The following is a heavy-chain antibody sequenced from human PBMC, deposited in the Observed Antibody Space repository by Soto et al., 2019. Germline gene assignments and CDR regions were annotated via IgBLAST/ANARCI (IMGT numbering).Heavy chain of an antibody. CDR1: GGTFSSYA. CDR2: IIPIFGTA. D-gene: IGHD5-12*01. Sequence: QVQLVQSGAEVKKPGSSVKVSCKASGGTFSSYAISWVRQAPGQGLEWMGGIIPIFGTANYAQKFQGRVTLTADESTGAAYLGLSSLRSEDTAVYYCATSPMATITYYDGRDVWGQGTTVTVSS. CDR3: ATSPMATITYYDGRDV. V-gene: IGHV1-69*12. J-gene: IGHJ6*02.